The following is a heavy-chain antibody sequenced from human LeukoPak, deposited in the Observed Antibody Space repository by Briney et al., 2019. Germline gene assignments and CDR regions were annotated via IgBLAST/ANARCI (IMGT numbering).Heavy chain of an antibody. J-gene: IGHJ6*02. D-gene: IGHD3-10*01. CDR1: GFTFSSYG. V-gene: IGHV3-30*02. CDR2: IRYDGSNK. Sequence: PGRSLRLSCAASGFTFSSYGMHWVRQAPGKGLEWVAFIRYDGSNKYYADSVKGRFTISRDNSKNTLYLQMNSLRAEDTAVYYCAKGYGSGYYYYGMDVWGQGTTVTVSS. CDR3: AKGYGSGYYYYGMDV.